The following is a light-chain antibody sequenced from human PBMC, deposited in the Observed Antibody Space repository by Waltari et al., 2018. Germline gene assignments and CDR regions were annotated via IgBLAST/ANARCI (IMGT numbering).Light chain of an antibody. CDR1: RSNIGSNY. CDR3: ATWDNSLSIGV. J-gene: IGLJ3*02. Sequence: QSVLTQPPSLSAAPGQKVTISCSGSRSNIGSNYVSWYQHVPGTAPKLLIYESSKPPAEIPDRCSGSKSGTSATLGITGLQIEDEADYHCATWDNSLSIGVFGGGTKLTVL. V-gene: IGLV1-51*02. CDR2: ESS.